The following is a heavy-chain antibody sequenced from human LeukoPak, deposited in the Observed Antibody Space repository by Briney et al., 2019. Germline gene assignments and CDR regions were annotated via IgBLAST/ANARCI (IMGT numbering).Heavy chain of an antibody. V-gene: IGHV4-61*01. J-gene: IGHJ4*02. CDR1: GGSVSSGSYY. CDR2: IYYSGST. D-gene: IGHD2-2*01. CDR3: ARVGSSTNGEIDY. Sequence: SETLSLTCTVSGGSVSSGSYYWSWIRQPPGKGLEWIGYIYYSGSTNYNPSLKSRVTISVDTSKNQFSLKLSSVTAADTAVYYCARVGSSTNGEIDYWGQGTLVTVSS.